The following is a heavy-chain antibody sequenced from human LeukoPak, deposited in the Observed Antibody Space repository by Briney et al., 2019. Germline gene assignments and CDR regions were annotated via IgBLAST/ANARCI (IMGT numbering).Heavy chain of an antibody. V-gene: IGHV4-30-2*01. CDR1: GGSISSGGYS. D-gene: IGHD3-22*01. CDR2: IYHSGST. Sequence: SETLSLTCAVSGGSISSGGYSWSWIRQPPGQGLEWIGYIYHSGSTYYNPSLKSRVTISVDRSKNQFSLKLSSVTAADTAVYYCARRYYDSSGYEFDAFDIWGQGTMVTVSS. J-gene: IGHJ3*02. CDR3: ARRYYDSSGYEFDAFDI.